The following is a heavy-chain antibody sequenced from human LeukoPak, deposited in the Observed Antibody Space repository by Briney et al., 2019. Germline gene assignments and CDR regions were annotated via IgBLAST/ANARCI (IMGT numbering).Heavy chain of an antibody. V-gene: IGHV4-39*07. CDR2: IYYSGST. D-gene: IGHD1-26*01. CDR3: ARGNYSGKYWGRYYFDY. Sequence: SETLSLTCTVSGGSISSSSYYWGWIRQPPGKGLEWIGSIYYSGSTYHNPSLKSRVTISLDTSKNKFSLKLSSVTAADTAVYYCARGNYSGKYWGRYYFDYWGQGTLVNVSS. J-gene: IGHJ4*02. CDR1: GGSISSSSYY.